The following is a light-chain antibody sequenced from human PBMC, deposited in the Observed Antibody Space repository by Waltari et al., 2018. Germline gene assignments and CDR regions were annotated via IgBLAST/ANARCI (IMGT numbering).Light chain of an antibody. Sequence: QSVLTQAPSVSAAPGQKVTTSCPGSTPKIGNKYVSREQQFPGTAPKLLIYEDNRRPSGIPDRFSGAKSGASATLGITGLQTGDEANYYCGTWDSSLGIGVLGGGTRVTVL. J-gene: IGLJ3*02. CDR2: EDN. V-gene: IGLV1-51*01. CDR3: GTWDSSLGIGV. CDR1: TPKIGNKY.